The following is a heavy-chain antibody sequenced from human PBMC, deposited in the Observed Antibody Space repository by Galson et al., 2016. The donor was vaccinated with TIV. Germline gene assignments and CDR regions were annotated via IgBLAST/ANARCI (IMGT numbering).Heavy chain of an antibody. D-gene: IGHD1-1*01. CDR3: ARERSGNDFENWFDP. CDR2: ISNRGSMK. J-gene: IGHJ5*02. V-gene: IGHV3-48*03. CDR1: GFTFSSYE. Sequence: SLRLSCAASGFTFSSYEMNCVRQAPGKGLEWVSYISNRGSMKFYADSVKGRFTVSRDNAKNSLYLQMNSLRAEDTAVYYCARERSGNDFENWFDPWGQGTLVTVSS.